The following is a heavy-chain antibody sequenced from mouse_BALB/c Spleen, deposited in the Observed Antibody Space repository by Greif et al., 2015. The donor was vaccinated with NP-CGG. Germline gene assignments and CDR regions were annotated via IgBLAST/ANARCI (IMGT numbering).Heavy chain of an antibody. CDR1: GFTFSDYY. D-gene: IGHD1-1*01. V-gene: IGHV5-4*02. CDR3: ARDYYGSSYAMDY. Sequence: EVKLMESGGGLVKPGGSLKLSCAASGFTFSDYYMYWVRQTPEKRLEWVATISDGGSXTYYPDSVKGRFTISRDNAKNNLYLQMSSLKSEDTAMYYCARDYYGSSYAMDYWGQGTSVTVSS. CDR2: ISDGGSXT. J-gene: IGHJ4*01.